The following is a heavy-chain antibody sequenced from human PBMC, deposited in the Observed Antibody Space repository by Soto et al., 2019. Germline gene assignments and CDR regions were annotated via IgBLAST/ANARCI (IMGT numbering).Heavy chain of an antibody. V-gene: IGHV3-23*01. CDR2: ISGSGGNT. J-gene: IGHJ5*02. D-gene: IGHD3-22*01. CDR3: AKEMGDYYDSSGSWFDP. Sequence: GGSLRLSCAASGFTFSSYVMSWVRQAPGKGLEWVSAISGSGGNTYYADSVKGRFTISRDNSKNTLFLQMNSLRAEDTALYFCAKEMGDYYDSSGSWFDPWGQGTLVTSPQ. CDR1: GFTFSSYV.